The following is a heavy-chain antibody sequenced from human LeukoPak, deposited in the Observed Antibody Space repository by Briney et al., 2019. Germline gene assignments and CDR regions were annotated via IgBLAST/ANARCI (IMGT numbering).Heavy chain of an antibody. CDR1: GFTFSSYA. J-gene: IGHJ3*02. Sequence: PGGSLRLSCAASGFTFSSYAVSWVRQAPGKGLEWVSAISGSGGSTYYADSVKGRFTISRDNSKNTLYLQMNSLRAEDTAVYYCAQGIEGYYDSSGYHPPDAFDIWGQGTMVTVSS. D-gene: IGHD3-22*01. V-gene: IGHV3-23*01. CDR2: ISGSGGST. CDR3: AQGIEGYYDSSGYHPPDAFDI.